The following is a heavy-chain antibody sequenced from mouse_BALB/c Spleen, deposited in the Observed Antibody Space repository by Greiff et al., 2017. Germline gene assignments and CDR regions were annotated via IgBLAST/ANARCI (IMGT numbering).Heavy chain of an antibody. CDR2: IYPGSGST. Sequence: LQQPGSELVRPGASVKLSCKASGYTFTSYWMHWVKQRPGQGLEWIGNIYPGSGSTNYDEKFKSKATLTVDTSSSTAYMQLSSLTSEDSAVYYCTNSRGYYRYEADYFDYWGQGTTLTVSS. D-gene: IGHD2-14*01. CDR3: TNSRGYYRYEADYFDY. J-gene: IGHJ2*01. CDR1: GYTFTSYW. V-gene: IGHV1S22*01.